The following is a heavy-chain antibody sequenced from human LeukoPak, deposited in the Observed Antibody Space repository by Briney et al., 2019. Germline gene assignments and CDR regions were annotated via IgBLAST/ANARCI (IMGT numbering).Heavy chain of an antibody. J-gene: IGHJ6*03. Sequence: SSETLSLTCTVSGGSISSYYWSWIRQPPGKGLEWIGYIYYSGSTNYNPSLKSRVTISVDTSKNQFSLKLSSVTAADTAVYYCARDELLWFGESYYYYMDVWGKGTTVTVSS. CDR1: GGSISSYY. V-gene: IGHV4-59*01. D-gene: IGHD3-10*01. CDR3: ARDELLWFGESYYYYMDV. CDR2: IYYSGST.